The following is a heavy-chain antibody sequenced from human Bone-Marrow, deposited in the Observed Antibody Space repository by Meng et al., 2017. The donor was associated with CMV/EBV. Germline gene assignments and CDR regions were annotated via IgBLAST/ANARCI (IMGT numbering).Heavy chain of an antibody. D-gene: IGHD3-3*01. J-gene: IGHJ6*02. CDR2: THYTGST. CDR3: ARHGITIFGVGYYYYGMDV. Sequence: SETLSLTCTVSGGAISDFFWSWIRQPPGKGLEWIGFTHYTGSTKYNPSLMRRVTLSVDASKNQLSLKLSSVTAADTAVYYCARHGITIFGVGYYYYGMDVWGQGTTVTVSS. V-gene: IGHV4-59*08. CDR1: GGAISDFF.